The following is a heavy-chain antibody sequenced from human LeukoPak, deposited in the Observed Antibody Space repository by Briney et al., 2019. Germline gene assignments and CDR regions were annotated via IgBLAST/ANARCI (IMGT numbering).Heavy chain of an antibody. V-gene: IGHV3-48*04. Sequence: GGSLRLSCAASGFNFSNYTMTWVRQAPGKGLEWVAFITTNETSVYYADSVKGRFTIARDNAKESLYLQMNSLRVEDTAVYYCARSWGYWGRGTLVTVS. CDR1: GFNFSNYT. CDR3: ARSWGY. D-gene: IGHD7-27*01. CDR2: ITTNETSV. J-gene: IGHJ4*02.